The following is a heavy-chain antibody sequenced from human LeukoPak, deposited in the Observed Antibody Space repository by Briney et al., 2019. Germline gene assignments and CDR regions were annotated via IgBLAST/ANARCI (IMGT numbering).Heavy chain of an antibody. J-gene: IGHJ4*02. CDR2: IYYSGST. D-gene: IGHD1-26*01. V-gene: IGHV4-59*01. CDR1: GGSISSYY. Sequence: SETLSLTCTVSGGSISSYYWSWIRQPPGKGLEWIGYIYYSGSTNYNPSLKSRVTISVDTSKNQFSLKLSSVTAADTAVYYRARERGELLDYWGQGTLVTVSS. CDR3: ARERGELLDY.